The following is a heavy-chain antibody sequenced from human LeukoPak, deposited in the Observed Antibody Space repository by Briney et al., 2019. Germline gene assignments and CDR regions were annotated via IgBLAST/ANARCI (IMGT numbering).Heavy chain of an antibody. J-gene: IGHJ4*02. CDR1: GYTFTSHH. Sequence: ASVKVSCKASGYTFTSHHIHWVRQAPGHGREWMGVINPIGGSTNYMQNFQGRVTMTRDMSTRTVYMELSSLRSEDTAMYYCARDRDGYNSLDYSGQGNLVTLSS. CDR2: INPIGGST. CDR3: ARDRDGYNSLDY. V-gene: IGHV1-46*01. D-gene: IGHD5-24*01.